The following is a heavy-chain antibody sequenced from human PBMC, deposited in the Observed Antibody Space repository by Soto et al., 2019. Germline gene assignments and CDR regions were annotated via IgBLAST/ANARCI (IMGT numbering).Heavy chain of an antibody. Sequence: PSESLSLTCTVCGGTISSYYGTGIRQPPGKGLEWIGYIYYSGSTNYNPSLKSRVTISVDTSKNQFSLKLSSVTAADTAVYYCAREAGSTAGSGSLFDYWGQRTLVTVSS. V-gene: IGHV4-59*01. CDR2: IYYSGST. CDR3: AREAGSTAGSGSLFDY. D-gene: IGHD3-10*01. J-gene: IGHJ4*02. CDR1: GGTISSYY.